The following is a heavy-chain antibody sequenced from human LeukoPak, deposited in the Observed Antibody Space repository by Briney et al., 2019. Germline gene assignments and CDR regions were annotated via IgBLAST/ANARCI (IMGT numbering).Heavy chain of an antibody. Sequence: APVKVSCRSSGYTFTTYGITWVRQAPGQGLEWMGWISTYNGNTNYAQKLQGRVTMTTDTSTSTAYMELRSLRSDDTAMYYCARDRMDTGTYFDYWGRGTLVTVSS. CDR1: GYTFTTYG. V-gene: IGHV1-18*01. J-gene: IGHJ4*02. CDR2: ISTYNGNT. D-gene: IGHD5-18*01. CDR3: ARDRMDTGTYFDY.